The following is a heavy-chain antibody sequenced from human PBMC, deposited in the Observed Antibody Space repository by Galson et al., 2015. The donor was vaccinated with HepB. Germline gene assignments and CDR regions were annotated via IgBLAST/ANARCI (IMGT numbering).Heavy chain of an antibody. Sequence: SLRLSCAASGFTFDDYAMHWVRQAPGKGLEWVSGISWNSGSIGYADSVKGRFTISRDNAKNSLYLQMNSLRAEDTALYYCAKSRVGYLQSGGDYWGQGTLVTVSS. CDR2: ISWNSGSI. V-gene: IGHV3-9*01. J-gene: IGHJ4*02. CDR3: AKSRVGYLQSGGDY. D-gene: IGHD5-12*01. CDR1: GFTFDDYA.